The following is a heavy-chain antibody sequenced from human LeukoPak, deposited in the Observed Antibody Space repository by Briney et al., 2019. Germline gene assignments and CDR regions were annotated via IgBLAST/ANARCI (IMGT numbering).Heavy chain of an antibody. Sequence: SETLSLTCTVSGGSISSSCYYWGWIRHPPGKGLEWIGSIYYSGSHYHNPSLKSRVTISVDTSKNQFSLKLSSVTAAHTAVYYCAREREGGPLLLWFGESDFNWFDPWGQGTLVTVSS. CDR3: AREREGGPLLLWFGESDFNWFDP. CDR1: GGSISSSCYY. V-gene: IGHV4-39*07. D-gene: IGHD3-10*01. CDR2: IYYSGSH. J-gene: IGHJ5*02.